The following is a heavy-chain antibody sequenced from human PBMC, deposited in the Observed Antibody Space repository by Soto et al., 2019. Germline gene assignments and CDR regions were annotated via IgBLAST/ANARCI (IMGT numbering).Heavy chain of an antibody. J-gene: IGHJ1*01. V-gene: IGHV4-59*01. D-gene: IGHD3-10*01. CDR2: VFYGRT. CDR1: GRSMSSNY. CDR3: RSYRGAPSFRS. Sequence: SETLSLTCSVSGRSMSSNYWSWIRQSPDKGLDWPGYVFYGRTDYNPSLRCRDSMVVVTVNSHVTLKLPSVTFADAAGHSVRSYRGAPSFRSWGRG.